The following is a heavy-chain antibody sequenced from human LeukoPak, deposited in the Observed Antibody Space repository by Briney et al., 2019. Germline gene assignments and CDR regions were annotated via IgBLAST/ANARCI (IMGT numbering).Heavy chain of an antibody. V-gene: IGHV3-74*03. CDR1: GFTFSSYW. CDR3: ARDLEAGGV. CDR2: IKSDGSST. Sequence: GGSLRLSXAASGFTFSSYWMHWVRQAPGKGLVWVSRIKSDGSSTTYADSVKGRCTISRDNAKNTLYLQMNSLRAEDTAVYYCARDLEAGGVWGQGTLVTVSS. J-gene: IGHJ4*02. D-gene: IGHD3-3*01.